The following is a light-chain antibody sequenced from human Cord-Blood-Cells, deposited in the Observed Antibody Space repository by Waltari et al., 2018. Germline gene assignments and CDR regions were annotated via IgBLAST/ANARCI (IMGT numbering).Light chain of an antibody. CDR1: QSISSY. J-gene: IGKJ3*01. Sequence: DIQMTQYPSSLSASVGDRVTITCRASQSISSYLNWYQQKPGKAPKLLIYAASSLQSGVPSRFSGSGSGTDFTLTISSLQPEDCATYYCQQSYSTPFTFGPGTKVDIK. CDR2: AAS. CDR3: QQSYSTPFT. V-gene: IGKV1-39*01.